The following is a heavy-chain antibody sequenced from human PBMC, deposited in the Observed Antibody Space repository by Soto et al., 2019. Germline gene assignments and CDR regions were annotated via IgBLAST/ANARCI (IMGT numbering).Heavy chain of an antibody. CDR2: IIPIFGTA. CDR3: ARGGDYRTTYYYYYYGMDV. Sequence: QVQLVQSGAEVKKPGSSVKVSCKASGGTFSSYAISWVRQAPGQGLEWMGGIIPIFGTANYAQKFQGRVTITADKSTSTAYMELSSLRSEDTAVYYCARGGDYRTTYYYYYYGMDVWGQGTTVTVSS. D-gene: IGHD4-17*01. V-gene: IGHV1-69*06. CDR1: GGTFSSYA. J-gene: IGHJ6*02.